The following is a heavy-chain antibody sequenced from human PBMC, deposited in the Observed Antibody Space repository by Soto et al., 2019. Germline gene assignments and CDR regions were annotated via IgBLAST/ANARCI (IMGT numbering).Heavy chain of an antibody. Sequence: SETLSLTCTVSGGSISSGDYYWSWIRQPPGKGLEWIGYLYYSGSTSYNPSLKSRVTISVDTSKNQFSLKLSSVTAADTAVYYCASNSYGCTFYDYWGQGTLVPVSS. CDR3: ASNSYGCTFYDY. CDR2: LYYSGST. J-gene: IGHJ4*02. V-gene: IGHV4-30-4*01. CDR1: GGSISSGDYY. D-gene: IGHD5-18*01.